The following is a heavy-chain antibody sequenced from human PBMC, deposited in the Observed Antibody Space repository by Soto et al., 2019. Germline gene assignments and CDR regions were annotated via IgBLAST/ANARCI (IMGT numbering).Heavy chain of an antibody. Sequence: QVQLVQSGAEVKKPGASVKVSCKASGYTFTSYGISWVRQAPGQGLEWMGWISAYNGNTDNAQKLQGRVTMTTDTSTSTAYMELRSLRSDDTAVYYWARGTDYYDSSGYYSGAEIDYWGQGTLVTVSS. CDR1: GYTFTSYG. CDR2: ISAYNGNT. D-gene: IGHD3-22*01. V-gene: IGHV1-18*01. CDR3: ARGTDYYDSSGYYSGAEIDY. J-gene: IGHJ4*02.